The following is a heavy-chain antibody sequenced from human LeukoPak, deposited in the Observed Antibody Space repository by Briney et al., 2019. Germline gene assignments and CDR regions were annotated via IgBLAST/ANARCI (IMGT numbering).Heavy chain of an antibody. Sequence: SVKVSCKASGGSLNSHIFTWVRQAPGQGLEWMGKITPVIDVSKYAQKFQGRLTITADKSTATVYMELSGLKSDDTVVYYCARVNLRGSQYNWFDPWGQGTLVTVSS. V-gene: IGHV1-69*02. CDR1: GGSLNSHI. J-gene: IGHJ5*02. D-gene: IGHD1-26*01. CDR3: ARVNLRGSQYNWFDP. CDR2: ITPVIDVS.